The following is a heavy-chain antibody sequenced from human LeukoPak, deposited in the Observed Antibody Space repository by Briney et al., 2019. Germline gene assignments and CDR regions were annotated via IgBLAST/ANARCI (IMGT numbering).Heavy chain of an antibody. V-gene: IGHV4-4*07. Sequence: KPSETLSLTCTVSGGSIYNYYWSLVRQPAGKGLEWIWRIYTSGSTDYSPSLKSRVTMSLDTSKNQFSLNLYSVTAADTAVYFCARESKTYDGSGYYHDSWGQGTLVTVSS. CDR1: GGSIYNYY. D-gene: IGHD3-22*01. CDR3: ARESKTYDGSGYYHDS. J-gene: IGHJ4*02. CDR2: IYTSGST.